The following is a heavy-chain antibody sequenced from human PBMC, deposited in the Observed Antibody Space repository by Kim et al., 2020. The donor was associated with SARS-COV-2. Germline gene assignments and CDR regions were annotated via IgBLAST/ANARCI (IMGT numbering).Heavy chain of an antibody. D-gene: IGHD6-19*01. CDR3: AKNLYSSGHRVYYYYYMDV. Sequence: GGSLRLSCAASGFTFDDYAMHWVRQAPGKGLEWVSLISGDGGSTYYADSVKGRFTISRDNSKNSLYLQMNSLRTEDTALYYCAKNLYSSGHRVYYYYYMDVWGKGTTVTVSS. J-gene: IGHJ6*03. V-gene: IGHV3-43*02. CDR2: ISGDGGST. CDR1: GFTFDDYA.